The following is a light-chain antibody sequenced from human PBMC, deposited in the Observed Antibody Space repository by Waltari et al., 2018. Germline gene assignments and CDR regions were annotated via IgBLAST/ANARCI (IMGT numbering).Light chain of an antibody. CDR1: QVVLFSTNNKNY. Sequence: DIVLTQSPDSLAVSLGERATINCKSSQVVLFSTNNKNYLAWYQHTTGQPPKLLFYWASTRESGVPDRFSGSGSGTDFTLTISSLQAEDVAVYYCQQYRSTLWTFGQGTRVEIK. CDR3: QQYRSTLWT. CDR2: WAS. J-gene: IGKJ1*01. V-gene: IGKV4-1*01.